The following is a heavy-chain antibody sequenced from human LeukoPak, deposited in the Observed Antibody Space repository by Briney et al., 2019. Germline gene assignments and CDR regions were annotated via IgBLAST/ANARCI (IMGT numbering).Heavy chain of an antibody. D-gene: IGHD1-14*01. CDR1: AYSFSDYY. J-gene: IGHJ3*02. CDR3: ARDRGADRANAFDI. V-gene: IGHV3-11*04. CDR2: ITPSGGAT. Sequence: GGSLRLSCAASAYSFSDYYMGWIRQAPGRGLEWVSYITPSGGATYYTDSVRGRSTISRDNAKNSLYLQMNSLRAEDTAVYYCARDRGADRANAFDIWGQGTMVTVSS.